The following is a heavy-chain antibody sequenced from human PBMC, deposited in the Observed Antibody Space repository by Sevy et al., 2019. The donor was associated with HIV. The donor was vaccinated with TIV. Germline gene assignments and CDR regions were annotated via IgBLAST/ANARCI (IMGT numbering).Heavy chain of an antibody. V-gene: IGHV1-24*01. D-gene: IGHD3-22*01. CDR2: FDPEDDET. CDR3: ATTKDYYENSGDPFDY. Sequence: ASVKVSCKVSGYTLTQLSMHWVRQVPGKGLELMGSFDPEDDETIYAQKFQGRVTMTEDTSTDTAYMELSSLRSEDTAVYYCATTKDYYENSGDPFDYWGQGTLVTVSS. J-gene: IGHJ4*02. CDR1: GYTLTQLS.